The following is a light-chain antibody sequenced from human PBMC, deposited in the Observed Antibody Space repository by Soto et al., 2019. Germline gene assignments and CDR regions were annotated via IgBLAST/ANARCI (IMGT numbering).Light chain of an antibody. CDR2: GNS. J-gene: IGLJ1*01. V-gene: IGLV1-40*01. CDR3: QSYDSSLSGYV. CDR1: SSNIGAGYD. Sequence: QSVLTQPPPVSGAPGQRVTISCTGSSSNIGAGYDVHWYQQLPGTAPKLLLYGNSNRPSGVPDRFSGSKSGTSASLAITGLQAEDEADYCCQSYDSSLSGYVFGTGTKVTVL.